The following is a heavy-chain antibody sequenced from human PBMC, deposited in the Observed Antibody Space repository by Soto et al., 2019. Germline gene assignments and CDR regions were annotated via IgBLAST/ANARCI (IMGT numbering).Heavy chain of an antibody. CDR2: ISSSGSTI. V-gene: IGHV3-11*01. Sequence: PGGSLRLSCAASGFTFSDYYMSWIRQAPGKGLEWVSYISSSGSTIYYADSVKGRFTISRDNAKNSLYLQMNSLRAEDTAVYYCARVGDGELFRYYYYYGMDVWGQGTTVTVSS. J-gene: IGHJ6*02. CDR3: ARVGDGELFRYYYYYGMDV. CDR1: GFTFSDYY. D-gene: IGHD3-10*01.